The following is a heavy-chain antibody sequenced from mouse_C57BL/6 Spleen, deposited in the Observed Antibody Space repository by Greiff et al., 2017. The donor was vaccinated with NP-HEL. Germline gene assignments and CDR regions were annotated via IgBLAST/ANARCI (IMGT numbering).Heavy chain of an antibody. CDR2: IDPNSGGT. J-gene: IGHJ3*01. CDR1: GYTFTSYW. CDR3: ARGFFAY. V-gene: IGHV1-72*01. Sequence: QVQLQHPLAELGKPGASVKLSCKASGYTFTSYWMHWVKQRPGRGLEWIGRIDPNSGGTKYNEKFKSKATLTVDKPSSTAYMQLSSLTSEDSAVYYCARGFFAYWGQGTLVTVSA.